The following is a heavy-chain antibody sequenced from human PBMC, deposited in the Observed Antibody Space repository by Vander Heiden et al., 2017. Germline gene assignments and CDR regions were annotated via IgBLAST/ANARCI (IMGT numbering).Heavy chain of an antibody. J-gene: IGHJ4*02. D-gene: IGHD4-17*01. Sequence: EVQLLESGGGLVQPGGSLRLSCSASGFPFTDYDMSWGRQAPGKGREWVSTIRGVDATAHYADSLKGRFTISRDNSKNTLYLQMNSLRAVDTAVYYCARQNWDYGDRFDYWGQGALVTVSS. CDR3: ARQNWDYGDRFDY. V-gene: IGHV3-23*01. CDR2: IRGVDATA. CDR1: GFPFTDYD.